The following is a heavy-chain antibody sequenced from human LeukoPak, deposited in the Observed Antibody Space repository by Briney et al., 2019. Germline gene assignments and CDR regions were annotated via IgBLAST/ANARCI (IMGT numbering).Heavy chain of an antibody. CDR3: ARPARGELLPYFDY. CDR2: IYTSGST. Sequence: SETLSLTCTVSGNSFGDYYWSWIRQPAGKGLEWIGRIYTSGSTTYNPSLKSRVTMSVDTSKSQFSLNLMSVTAADTAVYYCARPARGELLPYFDYWGQGTLVTVSS. CDR1: GNSFGDYY. J-gene: IGHJ4*02. D-gene: IGHD1-26*01. V-gene: IGHV4-4*07.